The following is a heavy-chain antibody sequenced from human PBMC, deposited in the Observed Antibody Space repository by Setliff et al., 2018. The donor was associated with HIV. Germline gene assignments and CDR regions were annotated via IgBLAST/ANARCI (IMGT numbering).Heavy chain of an antibody. Sequence: ASVKVSCKASGYTFTNYYMHWVRQAPGQGLEWMGRINPSSAAANYAQKFQGRVTMTRDTSISTVYMDLRRLTSDDTAVYYCARGGGGPSGFDVWGQGTMVTVSS. CDR1: GYTFTNYY. D-gene: IGHD1-26*01. V-gene: IGHV1-2*06. CDR2: INPSSAAA. J-gene: IGHJ3*01. CDR3: ARGGGGPSGFDV.